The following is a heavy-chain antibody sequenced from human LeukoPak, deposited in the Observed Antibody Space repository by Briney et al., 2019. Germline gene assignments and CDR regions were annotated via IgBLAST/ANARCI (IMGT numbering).Heavy chain of an antibody. J-gene: IGHJ4*02. D-gene: IGHD3-22*01. V-gene: IGHV4-39*01. Sequence: SSETLSLICTVSGGSISSSSYYWGWIRQPPGKGLEWIGSIYYSGSTYYNPSLKSRVTISVDTSKNQFSLKLSSVTAADTAVYYCARFAPYDSSGAIDYWGQGTLVTVSS. CDR2: IYYSGST. CDR3: ARFAPYDSSGAIDY. CDR1: GGSISSSSYY.